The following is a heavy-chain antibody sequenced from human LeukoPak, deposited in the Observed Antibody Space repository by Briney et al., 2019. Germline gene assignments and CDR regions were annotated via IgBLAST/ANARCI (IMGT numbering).Heavy chain of an antibody. CDR3: ARLSSSSTNWFDA. CDR1: GFTFSSYS. CDR2: ITSTSSTV. D-gene: IGHD6-19*01. V-gene: IGHV3-48*04. Sequence: GGSLRLSCAASGFTFSSYSMSWVRQAPGEGLEWVSYITSTSSTVYYADSVKGRFTVSRDNAKNSLFLQMNSLRAEDTAVYFCARLSSSSTNWFDAWGQGTLVTVSS. J-gene: IGHJ5*02.